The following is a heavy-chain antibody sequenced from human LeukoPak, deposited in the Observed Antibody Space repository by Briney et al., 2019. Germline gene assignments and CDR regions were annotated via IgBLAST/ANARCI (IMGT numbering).Heavy chain of an antibody. J-gene: IGHJ4*02. D-gene: IGHD2-2*01. CDR3: ARYSARYCSSTSCPSDFDY. V-gene: IGHV1-8*01. Sequence: ASVKVSCKASGYTFTSYDINWVRQATGQGLEWMGWMNPNSGNTGCAQKFQGRVTMTRNTSISTAYMELSSLRSEDTAVYYCARYSARYCSSTSCPSDFDYWGQGTLVTVSS. CDR1: GYTFTSYD. CDR2: MNPNSGNT.